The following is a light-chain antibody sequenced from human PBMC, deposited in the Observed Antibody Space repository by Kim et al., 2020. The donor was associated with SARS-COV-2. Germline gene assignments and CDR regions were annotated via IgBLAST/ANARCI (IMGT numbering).Light chain of an antibody. CDR1: SIGRRN. Sequence: APGKTASIICGGDSIGRRNVHWYQQKPGQAPVVVVYDNIDRPSGIPERFSGSNSGNTATLTISRVDAGDEADYFCQVWDSGSGHVVFGGGTQLTVL. CDR2: DNI. J-gene: IGLJ2*01. V-gene: IGLV3-21*03. CDR3: QVWDSGSGHVV.